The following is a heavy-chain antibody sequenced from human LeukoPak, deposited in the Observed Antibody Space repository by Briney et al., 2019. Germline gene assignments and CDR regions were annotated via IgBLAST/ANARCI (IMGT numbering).Heavy chain of an antibody. V-gene: IGHV3-30*18. CDR2: ISYDGSNK. CDR1: GFTFGSSG. D-gene: IGHD3-10*02. Sequence: PGRSLRLSCAASGFTFGSSGMHWVRQAPGKGLEWVAVISYDGSNKYYADSVKGRFTISRDNSKNTLYLQMNSLRAEDTAVYYCAKDFTYYYVRSGFDPWGQGTLVTVSS. CDR3: AKDFTYYYVRSGFDP. J-gene: IGHJ5*02.